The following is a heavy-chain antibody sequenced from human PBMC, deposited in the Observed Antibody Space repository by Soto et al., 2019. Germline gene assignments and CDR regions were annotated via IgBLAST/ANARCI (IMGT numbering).Heavy chain of an antibody. CDR1: GFTFSSYT. Sequence: EVQLVESGGGLVKPGGSLRLSCAASGFTFSSYTMSWVRQAPGKGLEWVSSITSISSYIYYTDSVKGRFTISRDNAKNSLYLQMNSLRVDDTAVYYCARVIYEESYHDYWGQGTLVTVSS. V-gene: IGHV3-21*01. CDR2: ITSISSYI. J-gene: IGHJ4*02. D-gene: IGHD1-26*01. CDR3: ARVIYEESYHDY.